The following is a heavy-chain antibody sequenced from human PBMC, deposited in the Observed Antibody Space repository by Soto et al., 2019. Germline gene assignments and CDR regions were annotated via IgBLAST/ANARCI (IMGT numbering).Heavy chain of an antibody. J-gene: IGHJ6*02. CDR3: AREGPRPYYYYGMDV. CDR1: GYTLSITG. Sequence: QAQLEQSGAEVKKPGASVKVSLRSSGYTLSITGISWVRQAPGQGLEWMGWISTYNGDANYAQRFQGRVTMTTDTSTSTTCMELRSLRSDDTSVYYCAREGPRPYYYYGMDVWGQGTTVTVSS. D-gene: IGHD6-6*01. V-gene: IGHV1-18*01. CDR2: ISTYNGDA.